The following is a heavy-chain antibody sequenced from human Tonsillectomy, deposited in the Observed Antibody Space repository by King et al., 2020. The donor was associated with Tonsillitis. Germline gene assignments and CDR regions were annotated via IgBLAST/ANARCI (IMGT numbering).Heavy chain of an antibody. Sequence: QLQESGPGLVKPSETLSPTCTVSAGSISSSRYYWGWIRQPPGKGLEWIGSIYYSGSTYYNPSLKSRVTISVDTSKNQFSLKLSSVTAADTAVYYCARRGPITVTGTRGAFDSWGRGTLVTVSS. D-gene: IGHD6-19*01. V-gene: IGHV4-39*01. CDR2: IYYSGST. CDR1: AGSISSSRYY. CDR3: ARRGPITVTGTRGAFDS. J-gene: IGHJ4*02.